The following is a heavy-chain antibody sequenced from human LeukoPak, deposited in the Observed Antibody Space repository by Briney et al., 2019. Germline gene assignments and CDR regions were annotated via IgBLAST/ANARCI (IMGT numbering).Heavy chain of an antibody. J-gene: IGHJ4*02. CDR1: GFTFSSYG. V-gene: IGHV3-30*18. CDR3: AKDDPLFEY. Sequence: PGRSLRLSCAASGFTFSSYGMHWVRQAPGKGLEWVAVISYDGSNKYYADSVKGRFTISRDNSKNTLYLQMNSLRAEDTAVYYCAKDDPLFEYWGQGTLVTVSS. CDR2: ISYDGSNK.